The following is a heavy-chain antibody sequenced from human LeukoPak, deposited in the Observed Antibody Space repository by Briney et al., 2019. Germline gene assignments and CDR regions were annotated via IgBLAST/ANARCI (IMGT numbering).Heavy chain of an antibody. CDR2: IGSSGSYI. CDR3: ARLDPSVTADY. V-gene: IGHV3-21*01. Sequence: GGSLRLSCEVSGFTFSSYHMNWVRQAPGKGLEWVSSIGSSGSYIYYADSLTGRFTISRDNAKNSLYLQMNSLRAEDTAMYYCARLDPSVTADYWGQGTLVTVSS. D-gene: IGHD2-21*02. CDR1: GFTFSSYH. J-gene: IGHJ4*02.